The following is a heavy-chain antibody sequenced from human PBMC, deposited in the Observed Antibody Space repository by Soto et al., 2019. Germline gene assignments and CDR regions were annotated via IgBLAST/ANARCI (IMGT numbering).Heavy chain of an antibody. D-gene: IGHD3-22*01. J-gene: IGHJ4*02. CDR3: AKGSNAYYYSSFDY. V-gene: IGHV3-23*01. CDR1: GFTFSSYA. CDR2: ISSSGAST. Sequence: EVQLLESGGGLVQPGGSLRLSCAASGFTFSSYAMTWVRQAPGKGLEWVSGISSSGASTYYADSVKGRFTISRDNSKNTLFLQMNSLRAEDTAVYYCAKGSNAYYYSSFDYWGQGTLVTVSS.